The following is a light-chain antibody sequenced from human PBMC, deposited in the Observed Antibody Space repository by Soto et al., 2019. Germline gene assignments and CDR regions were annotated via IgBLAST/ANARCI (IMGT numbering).Light chain of an antibody. CDR3: KQRTSYPRT. Sequence: DLEFTQSPSVLSASVPYRVAITYRSSQGSSSYLAWYQQKPGKATKLLIYAASTLQSGVPSRFSGSGSGTEFTRTSSSLQTEDVATDYCKQRTSYPRTFGGGP. V-gene: IGKV1-9*01. CDR1: QGSSSY. CDR2: AAS. J-gene: IGKJ4*01.